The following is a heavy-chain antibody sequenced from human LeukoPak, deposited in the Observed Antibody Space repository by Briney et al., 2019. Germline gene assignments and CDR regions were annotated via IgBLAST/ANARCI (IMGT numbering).Heavy chain of an antibody. J-gene: IGHJ4*02. D-gene: IGHD6-19*01. Sequence: GGSLRLSCAASGFTFSSYAMSWVRQAPGKGLEWVSAISGSGGSTYYADSVKGRFTISRDNSKNTLYLQMNSLRAEDTAVYYCAKRSTSSGWECYFDYWGQGTLVTVSS. CDR1: GFTFSSYA. CDR2: ISGSGGST. CDR3: AKRSTSSGWECYFDY. V-gene: IGHV3-23*01.